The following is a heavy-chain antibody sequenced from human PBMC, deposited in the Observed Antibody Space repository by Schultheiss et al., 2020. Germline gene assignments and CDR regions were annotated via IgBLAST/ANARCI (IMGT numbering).Heavy chain of an antibody. D-gene: IGHD5-18*01. Sequence: SETLSLTCAVYGGSFSGYYWSWIRQPAGRGLEWIGRIYTSGSTNYNPSLKSRVTISVDTSKNQFSLKLSSVTAADTAVYYCARESPRDTEFDYWGQGTLVTVSS. CDR1: GGSFSGYY. J-gene: IGHJ4*02. CDR2: IYTSGST. CDR3: ARESPRDTEFDY. V-gene: IGHV4-4*07.